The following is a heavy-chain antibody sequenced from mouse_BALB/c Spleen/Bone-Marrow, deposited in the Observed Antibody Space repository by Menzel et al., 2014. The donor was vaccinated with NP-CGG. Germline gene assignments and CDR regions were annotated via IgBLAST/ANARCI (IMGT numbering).Heavy chain of an antibody. CDR2: ISDGGTYT. CDR1: GFTFSDYY. D-gene: IGHD1-1*01. V-gene: IGHV5-4*02. J-gene: IGHJ3*01. Sequence: EVHLVESGGGLVKPGGSLKLSCAASGFTFSDYYMYWVRQTPEKGLEWVATISDGGTYTSYPDSVKGRFTISRDNAKNNLYLQMSSLKSEGTAMYYCVRDSGYSGSHYWGQGTLLTVSS. CDR3: VRDSGYSGSHY.